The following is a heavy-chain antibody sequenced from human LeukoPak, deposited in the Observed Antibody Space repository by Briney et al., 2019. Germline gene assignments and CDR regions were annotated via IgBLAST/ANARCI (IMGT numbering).Heavy chain of an antibody. J-gene: IGHJ5*02. V-gene: IGHV4-34*01. D-gene: IGHD1-7*01. Sequence: PSETLSLTCAVYGGSFSGYYWSWIRQPPGKGLEWIGEINHSGSTNYNLSLRSRVTISVDTSKNQFSLKLSSVTAADTAVYYCARAGYNWNLNPWGQGTLVTVSS. CDR3: ARAGYNWNLNP. CDR2: INHSGST. CDR1: GGSFSGYY.